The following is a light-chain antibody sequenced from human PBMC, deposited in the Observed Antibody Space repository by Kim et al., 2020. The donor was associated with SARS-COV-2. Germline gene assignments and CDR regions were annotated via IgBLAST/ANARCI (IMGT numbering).Light chain of an antibody. V-gene: IGKV3-20*01. J-gene: IGKJ5*01. CDR3: QHYGSSPGT. Sequence: EIVLTQSPGTLSLSPGERATLSCRASQSVSSTSLAWYQQKPGQAPRLLIYGASSRATGIPDRFSGSGSGTAFTLTINRLEPEDFAVYYCQHYGSSPGTFGQGTRLEIK. CDR1: QSVSSTS. CDR2: GAS.